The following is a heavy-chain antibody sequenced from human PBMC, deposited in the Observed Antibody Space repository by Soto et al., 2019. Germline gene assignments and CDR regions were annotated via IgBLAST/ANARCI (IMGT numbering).Heavy chain of an antibody. V-gene: IGHV1-69*13. CDR3: ARASGYDDTNWFDP. D-gene: IGHD5-12*01. CDR1: GGTFSGYA. Sequence: ASVKVSCKASGGTFSGYAISWVRQAPGQGLEWMGGIIPIFGTANYAQKFQGRVTITADESTSTAYMELSSLRSEDTAVYYCARASGYDDTNWFDPWGQGTLVTVSS. J-gene: IGHJ5*02. CDR2: IIPIFGTA.